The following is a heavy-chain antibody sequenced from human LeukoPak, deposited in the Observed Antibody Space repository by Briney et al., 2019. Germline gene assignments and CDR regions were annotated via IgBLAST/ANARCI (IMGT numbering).Heavy chain of an antibody. D-gene: IGHD6-6*01. Sequence: PGGSLRLSCAASGFTFSSYGMHWVRQAPGKGLEWVAFIRYDGSNKYYADSVKGRFTISRDNSKNTLYLQMNSLRAEDTAVYYCASDHWYSSSSFGYWGQGTLVTVSS. J-gene: IGHJ4*02. CDR2: IRYDGSNK. CDR3: ASDHWYSSSSFGY. V-gene: IGHV3-30*02. CDR1: GFTFSSYG.